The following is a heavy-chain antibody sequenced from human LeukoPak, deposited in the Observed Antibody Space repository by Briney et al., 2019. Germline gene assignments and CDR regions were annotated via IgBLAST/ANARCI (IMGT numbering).Heavy chain of an antibody. Sequence: PSETLSLTCTVSGGSISSGDYYWSWIRQPPGKGLEWIGYIYYSGSTYYNPSLKSRVTISVDTSKNQFSLKLSSVTAADTAVYYCARGASYDYVWGSYRYSDYWGQGTLVTVSS. CDR3: ARGASYDYVWGSYRYSDY. CDR1: GGSISSGDYY. CDR2: IYYSGST. V-gene: IGHV4-30-4*08. D-gene: IGHD3-16*02. J-gene: IGHJ4*02.